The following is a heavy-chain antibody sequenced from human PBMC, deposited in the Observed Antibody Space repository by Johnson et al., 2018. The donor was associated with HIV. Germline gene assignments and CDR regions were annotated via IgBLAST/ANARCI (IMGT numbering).Heavy chain of an antibody. CDR3: AKDQGGTYYNFWSGYLGDAFDI. CDR1: GFTFSRYW. D-gene: IGHD3-3*01. CDR2: INQDGGEK. Sequence: VQLVESGGGVVQPGGSLRLSCVVSGFTFSRYWVSWVRQAPGKGLEWVANINQDGGEKYYADSVKGRFTISRDNAKNSLYLQMNSLRAEDTAVYYCAKDQGGTYYNFWSGYLGDAFDIWGQGTMVTVSS. V-gene: IGHV3-7*05. J-gene: IGHJ3*02.